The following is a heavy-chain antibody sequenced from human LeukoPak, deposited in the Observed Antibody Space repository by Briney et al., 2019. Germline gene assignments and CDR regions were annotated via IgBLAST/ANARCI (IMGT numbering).Heavy chain of an antibody. J-gene: IGHJ4*02. D-gene: IGHD3-16*01. CDR3: ARDLSTGGASDY. Sequence: KTGGSLRLSCAASGFTFSIYALSWVRQAPGKGLEWVSTISSSSTYIYYADSVKGRITISRDSAKNSLSLQMNSLRAEDTAVYYCARDLSTGGASDYWGQGTLVTVSS. CDR1: GFTFSIYA. CDR2: ISSSSTYI. V-gene: IGHV3-21*01.